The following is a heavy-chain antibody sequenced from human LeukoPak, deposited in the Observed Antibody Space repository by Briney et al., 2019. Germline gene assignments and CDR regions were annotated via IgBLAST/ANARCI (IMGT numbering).Heavy chain of an antibody. J-gene: IGHJ4*02. D-gene: IGHD6-19*01. Sequence: PSETLSLTCAVYGGSFSGYYWSWIRQPPGKGLEWIGEINHSGSTNYNPSLKSRVTISVDTSKNQFSLKLSSVTAADTAVYYCARGSRIAVAGTSGYFDYWGQGTLVTVSS. CDR3: ARGSRIAVAGTSGYFDY. CDR2: INHSGST. CDR1: GGSFSGYY. V-gene: IGHV4-34*01.